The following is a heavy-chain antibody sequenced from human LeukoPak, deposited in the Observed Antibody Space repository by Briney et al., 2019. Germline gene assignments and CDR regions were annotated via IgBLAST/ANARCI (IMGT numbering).Heavy chain of an antibody. CDR2: SYHSGST. D-gene: IGHD6-13*01. CDR3: ARGGSSSWYSGSSYYFDY. CDR1: GYTISSGYY. Sequence: AETLSLTCTVSGYTISSGYYWGWIRQPPGKGLEWIGSSYHSGSTYYNPSLKSRVTISVDTSKNQFTLKLSSVTDADTAVYYCARGGSSSWYSGSSYYFDYWGQGTLVTVSS. J-gene: IGHJ4*02. V-gene: IGHV4-38-2*02.